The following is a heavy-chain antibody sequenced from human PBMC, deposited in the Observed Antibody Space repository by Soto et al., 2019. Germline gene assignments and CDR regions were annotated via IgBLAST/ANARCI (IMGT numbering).Heavy chain of an antibody. CDR3: TRDAPGERPYYFCYYGMDV. CDR1: GLSVSTNF. CDR2: IYSGGKT. V-gene: IGHV3-53*01. J-gene: IGHJ6*02. Sequence: QLVESGGGLIQPGESLKLSCAASGLSVSTNFMSWVRQAPGKGLEWLAVIYSGGKTFYAESVKGRFTISKDNSKNTLYLQMNSLRAEDTAVYYCTRDAPGERPYYFCYYGMDVWGQGTTVTVSS.